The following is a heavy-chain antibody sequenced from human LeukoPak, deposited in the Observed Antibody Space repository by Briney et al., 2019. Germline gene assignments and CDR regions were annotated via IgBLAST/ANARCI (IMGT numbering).Heavy chain of an antibody. CDR3: AKDADGGFDY. J-gene: IGHJ4*02. Sequence: GSLRLSCAASGLTFSSYGMHWVRQAPGKGLEWVAVISYDGSNKYYADSVKGRFTISRDNSKNTLYLQMNSLRAEDTAVYYCAKDADGGFDYWGQGTLVTVSS. V-gene: IGHV3-30*18. CDR1: GLTFSSYG. CDR2: ISYDGSNK.